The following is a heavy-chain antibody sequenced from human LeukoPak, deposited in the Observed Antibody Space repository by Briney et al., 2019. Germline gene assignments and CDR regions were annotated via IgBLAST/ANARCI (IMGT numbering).Heavy chain of an antibody. CDR2: IRYDGSAK. Sequence: GGSLRLSCAASGFTSSGNGMHWVRQAPGKGPEWVSFIRYDGSAKSYADSVEGRFTISRDNSKNTMYLEMISLRTEDTAVYYCARDIPSAKAFDYWGQGTLVTVSS. J-gene: IGHJ4*02. V-gene: IGHV3-30*02. CDR3: ARDIPSAKAFDY. CDR1: GFTSSGNG.